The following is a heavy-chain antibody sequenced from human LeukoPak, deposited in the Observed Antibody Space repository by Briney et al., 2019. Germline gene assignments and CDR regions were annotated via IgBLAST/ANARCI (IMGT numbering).Heavy chain of an antibody. V-gene: IGHV4-34*01. J-gene: IGHJ6*04. CDR3: ARDPRYCSGGSCYASRKAPYGMDV. Sequence: PSETLSLTCAVYGGSFSGYYWSWIRQPPGKGLEWIGEINHSGSTNYNPSLKSRVTISVDTSKNLFSLKLSSVTAADTAVYYCARDPRYCSGGSCYASRKAPYGMDVWGKGTTVTVSS. D-gene: IGHD2-15*01. CDR1: GGSFSGYY. CDR2: INHSGST.